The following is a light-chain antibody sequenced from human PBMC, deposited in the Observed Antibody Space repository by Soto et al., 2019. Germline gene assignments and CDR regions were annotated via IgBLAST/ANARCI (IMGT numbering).Light chain of an antibody. V-gene: IGKV3-11*01. Sequence: EIVLTQSPATLSLSPGDRATLSCRASQSLSSPLAWYQQKPGQPPRLLIYDTSVRATGIPARFSGSGSGTDFTLTISSLEPADFAIYYCQHRGNRPAFGGGTKVEIK. CDR3: QHRGNRPA. CDR2: DTS. CDR1: QSLSSP. J-gene: IGKJ4*01.